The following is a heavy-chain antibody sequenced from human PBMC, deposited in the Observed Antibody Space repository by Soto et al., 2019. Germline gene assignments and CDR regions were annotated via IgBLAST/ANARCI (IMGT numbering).Heavy chain of an antibody. CDR2: TYWNDDD. D-gene: IGHD6-19*01. CDR3: AHRPGGSGWRYYFDY. CDR1: GFSLTSTGVG. V-gene: IGHV2-5*01. Sequence: GPTLVNPTQTLTLTCSFSGFSLTSTGVGVGWFRQPPGKALEWLGLTYWNDDDRYRSSLRSRLTITKDTSKNQVVLTMTNMDPEDTATYYCAHRPGGSGWRYYFDYWGQGTLVTVYS. J-gene: IGHJ4*02.